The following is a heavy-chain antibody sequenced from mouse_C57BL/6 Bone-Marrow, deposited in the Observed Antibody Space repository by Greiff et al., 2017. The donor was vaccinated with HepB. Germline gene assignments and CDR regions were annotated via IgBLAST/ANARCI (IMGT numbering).Heavy chain of an antibody. CDR1: GFTFSSYG. CDR2: ISSGGSYT. D-gene: IGHD1-1*01. V-gene: IGHV5-6*02. J-gene: IGHJ3*01. Sequence: EVKLMESGGDLVKPGGSLKLSCAASGFTFSSYGMSWVRQTPDKRLEWVATISSGGSYTYYPDSVKGRFTISRDNAKNTLYLQMSSLKSEDTAMYYCARRGGYGSSWFAYWGQGTLVTVSA. CDR3: ARRGGYGSSWFAY.